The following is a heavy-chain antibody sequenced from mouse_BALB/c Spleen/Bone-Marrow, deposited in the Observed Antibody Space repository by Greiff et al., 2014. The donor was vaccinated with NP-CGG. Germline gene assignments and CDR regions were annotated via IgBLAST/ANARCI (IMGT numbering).Heavy chain of an antibody. CDR2: IRNKANGYTT. V-gene: IGHV7-3*02. J-gene: IGHJ2*01. Sequence: EVKLMESGGGLVQPGGSLRLSCATSGFTFTDYYMNWVRQPPGKALEWLGFIRNKANGYTTEYSASVKGRFTISRDNSQNILYLQMNTLRAEDSATYDCARDKGRVFFDYWGQGTTLTVSS. CDR1: GFTFTDYY. CDR3: ARDKGRVFFDY.